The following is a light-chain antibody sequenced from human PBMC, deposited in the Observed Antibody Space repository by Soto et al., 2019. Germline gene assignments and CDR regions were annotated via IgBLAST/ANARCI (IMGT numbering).Light chain of an antibody. CDR2: EDS. CDR1: SSNVGSHG. Sequence: QSVLTQPPSVSASPGQKVTISCSGTSSNVGSHGVSWFQQLPGKAPKLLIYEDSKRPSGIPERFSASKSGTSATLGITGLQPGDEADYYCGTRESSLRALFGTGTKLTV. J-gene: IGLJ1*01. V-gene: IGLV1-51*02. CDR3: GTRESSLRAL.